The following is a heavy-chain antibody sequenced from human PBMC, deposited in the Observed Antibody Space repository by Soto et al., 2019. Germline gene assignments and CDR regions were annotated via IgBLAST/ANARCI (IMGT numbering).Heavy chain of an antibody. D-gene: IGHD4-4*01. V-gene: IGHV4-31*03. CDR1: GGSISSGGYY. CDR2: IYYSGST. J-gene: IGHJ4*02. Sequence: SETLSITCTVSGGSISSGGYYWSWIRQHPGKGLEWIGYIYYSGSTYYNPSLKSRVTISVDTSKNQFSLKLSSVTAADTAVYYCARATVSRDFDYWGQGTLVTVSS. CDR3: ARATVSRDFDY.